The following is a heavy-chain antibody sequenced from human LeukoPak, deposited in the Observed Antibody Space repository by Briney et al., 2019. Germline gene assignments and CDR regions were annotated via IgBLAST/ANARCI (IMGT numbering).Heavy chain of an antibody. D-gene: IGHD2-8*02. Sequence: GGSLRLSCAASGFTFSDYNMRWIRQAPGKGLEWVSSISRSGSTKYYADSVRGRFTISRDNSKSTLSLQMNSLRAEDTAIYYCATYRQVLLPFESWGQGTLVTVSS. CDR3: ATYRQVLLPFES. CDR2: ISRSGSTK. V-gene: IGHV3-11*01. CDR1: GFTFSDYN. J-gene: IGHJ4*02.